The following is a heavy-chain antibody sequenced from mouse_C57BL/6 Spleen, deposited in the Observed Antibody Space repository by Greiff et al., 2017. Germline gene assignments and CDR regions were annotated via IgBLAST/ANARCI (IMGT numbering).Heavy chain of an antibody. J-gene: IGHJ4*01. CDR2: IDPSDSDT. CDR3: ARGYAMDY. V-gene: IGHV1-52*01. CDR1: GYTFTSYW. Sequence: QVQLQQPGAELVRPGSSVKLSCKASGYTFTSYWMHWVKQRPIQGLEWIGNIDPSDSDTHYNQKFKDKATLTVDKSSSTAYMQLSSLTSEDSAVYYGARGYAMDYWGQVTSVTVSS.